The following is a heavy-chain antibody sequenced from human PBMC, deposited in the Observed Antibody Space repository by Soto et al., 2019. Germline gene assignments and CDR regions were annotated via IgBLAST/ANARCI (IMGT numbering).Heavy chain of an antibody. CDR1: GYIFINYY. CDR3: ARDLAAADY. J-gene: IGHJ4*02. D-gene: IGHD6-13*01. Sequence: QVQLVQSGAEVKKPGASVKISCKTSGYIFINYYIHWVRQAPGQGLEWVALFNPMSGSTNYAQKLQSRVTVTSDTSTSTVYMELSSLISEDTAVEYCARDLAAADYWGQGTLVTVSS. CDR2: FNPMSGST. V-gene: IGHV1-46*04.